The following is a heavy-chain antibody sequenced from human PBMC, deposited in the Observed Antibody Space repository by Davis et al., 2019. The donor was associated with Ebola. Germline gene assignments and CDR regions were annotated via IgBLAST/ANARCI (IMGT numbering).Heavy chain of an antibody. Sequence: GESLKISCAASGFTFSSYWMHWVRQAPGKGLVWVSRINSDGSSTSYADSVKGRFTISRDNAKNTLYLQMNSLKTEDTAVYYCTATVGATDYWGQGTLVTVSS. J-gene: IGHJ4*02. CDR3: TATVGATDY. CDR2: INSDGSST. V-gene: IGHV3-74*01. CDR1: GFTFSSYW. D-gene: IGHD1-26*01.